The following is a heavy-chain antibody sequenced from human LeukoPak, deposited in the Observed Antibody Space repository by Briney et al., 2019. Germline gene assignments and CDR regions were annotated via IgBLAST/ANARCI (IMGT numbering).Heavy chain of an antibody. CDR1: GYTFTSYG. D-gene: IGHD6-13*01. J-gene: IGHJ6*04. V-gene: IGHV1-18*04. CDR2: ISAYNGNT. Sequence: ASVKVSCKASGYTFTSYGISWVRQAPGQGLEWMGWISAYNGNTNYAQKLQGRVTMTTDTSTSTDYMELRSLRSDDTAVYYCARIRRIAAAGKGYYYYGMDVWGKGTTVTVSS. CDR3: ARIRRIAAAGKGYYYYGMDV.